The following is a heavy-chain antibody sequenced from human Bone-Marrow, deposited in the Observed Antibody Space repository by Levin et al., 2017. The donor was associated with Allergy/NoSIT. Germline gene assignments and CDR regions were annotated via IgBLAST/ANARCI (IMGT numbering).Heavy chain of an antibody. D-gene: IGHD6-19*01. J-gene: IGHJ4*02. CDR3: AKDSGYSSGWYPGAVFDY. CDR1: GFTFSSYG. Sequence: GESLKISCAASGFTFSSYGMHWVRQAPGKGLEWVAVISYDGSNKYYADSVKGRFTISRDNSKNTLYLQMNSLRAEDTAVYYCAKDSGYSSGWYPGAVFDYWGQGTLVTVSS. CDR2: ISYDGSNK. V-gene: IGHV3-30*18.